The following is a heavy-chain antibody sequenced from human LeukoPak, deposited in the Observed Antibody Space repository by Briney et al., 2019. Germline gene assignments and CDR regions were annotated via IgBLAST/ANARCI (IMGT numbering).Heavy chain of an antibody. CDR3: AREEYSSSWYPNLFDY. J-gene: IGHJ4*02. CDR2: IYYSGST. V-gene: IGHV4-39*02. CDR1: GGSVSSGSYY. D-gene: IGHD6-13*01. Sequence: SETLSLTCTVSGGSVSSGSYYWGWIRQPPGTGLEWIGSIYYSGSTYYNPSLKSRVTISVDTSKNQFSLKLSSVTAADTAVYCCAREEYSSSWYPNLFDYWGQGTLVTVSS.